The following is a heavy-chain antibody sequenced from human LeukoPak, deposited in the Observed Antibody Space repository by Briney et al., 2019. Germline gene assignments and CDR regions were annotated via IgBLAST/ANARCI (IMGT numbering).Heavy chain of an antibody. D-gene: IGHD5-12*01. CDR3: ARDRLGGYSYVY. CDR1: GGSVSSGSYF. V-gene: IGHV4-61*01. Sequence: PSKTLSLTCTVSGGSVSSGSYFWTWIRQSPGKRLEYVGYIYDSGRTNYNPSLKSRVTISKDTSKNQFSLKLSSVTAADTAVYYCARDRLGGYSYVYWGQGSLVTVSS. CDR2: IYDSGRT. J-gene: IGHJ4*02.